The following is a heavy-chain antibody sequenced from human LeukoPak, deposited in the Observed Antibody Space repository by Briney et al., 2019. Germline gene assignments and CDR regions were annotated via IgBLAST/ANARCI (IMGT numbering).Heavy chain of an antibody. D-gene: IGHD2-2*01. CDR3: ARVQRSSTSCYVDY. J-gene: IGHJ4*02. Sequence: PSETLSLTCAVYGESFSGYYWSWIRQPPGKGLEWIGEINHSGSTNYNPSLKSRVTISVDTSKNQFSLKLSSVTAADTAVYYCARVQRSSTSCYVDYWGQGTLVTVSS. V-gene: IGHV4-34*01. CDR1: GESFSGYY. CDR2: INHSGST.